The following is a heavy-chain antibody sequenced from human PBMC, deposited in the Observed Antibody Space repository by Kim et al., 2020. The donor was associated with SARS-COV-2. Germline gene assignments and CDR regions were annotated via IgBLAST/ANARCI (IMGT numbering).Heavy chain of an antibody. J-gene: IGHJ6*03. Sequence: ASVKVSCKASGYTFTSYDINWVRQATGQGLEWMGWMNPNSGNTGYAQKFQGRVTMTRNTSISTAYMELSSLRSEDTAVYYCARVPLNQLRRMYYYYYMDVWGKGTTVTVSS. CDR3: ARVPLNQLRRMYYYYYMDV. D-gene: IGHD2-2*01. V-gene: IGHV1-8*01. CDR1: GYTFTSYD. CDR2: MNPNSGNT.